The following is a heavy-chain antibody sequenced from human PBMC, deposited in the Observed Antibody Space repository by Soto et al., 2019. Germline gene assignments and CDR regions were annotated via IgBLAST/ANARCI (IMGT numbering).Heavy chain of an antibody. J-gene: IGHJ4*02. D-gene: IGHD1-26*01. CDR2: IYYSGST. CDR1: GGSISSGGYY. Sequence: SETLSLTCTVSGGSISSGGYYWSWIRQHPGKGLEWIGYIYYSGSTYYNPSLKSRVTISVDTSKNQFSLKLSSVTAADTAVYYCARAKGSYPAFDYWGQGTLVTVSS. CDR3: ARAKGSYPAFDY. V-gene: IGHV4-31*03.